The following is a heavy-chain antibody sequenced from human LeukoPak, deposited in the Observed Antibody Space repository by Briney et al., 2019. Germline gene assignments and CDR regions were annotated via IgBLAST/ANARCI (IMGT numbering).Heavy chain of an antibody. CDR1: GYTFTGYY. V-gene: IGHV1-2*02. Sequence: GASVKVSCKASGYTFTGYYMHWVRQAPGQGLEWMGWINPKSGGTSYAKNFQGRVTMTSDTSINTAYMELSRLRSDDTAVYYCARSPWEGSYYYFDYWGQGTLVAVSS. CDR2: INPKSGGT. CDR3: ARSPWEGSYYYFDY. J-gene: IGHJ4*02. D-gene: IGHD1-26*01.